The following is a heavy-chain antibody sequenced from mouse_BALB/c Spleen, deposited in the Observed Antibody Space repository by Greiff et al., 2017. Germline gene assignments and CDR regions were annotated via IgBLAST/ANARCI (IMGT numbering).Heavy chain of an antibody. V-gene: IGHV5-4*02. CDR1: GFTFSDYY. CDR3: ARDITTVVAYYAMDY. Sequence: EVKLMESGGGLVKPGGSLKLSCAASGFTFSDYYMYWVRQTPEKRLEWVATISDGGSYTYYPDSVKGRFTISRDNAKNNLYLQMSSLKSEDTAMYYCARDITTVVAYYAMDYWGQGTSVTVSS. CDR2: ISDGGSYT. D-gene: IGHD1-1*01. J-gene: IGHJ4*01.